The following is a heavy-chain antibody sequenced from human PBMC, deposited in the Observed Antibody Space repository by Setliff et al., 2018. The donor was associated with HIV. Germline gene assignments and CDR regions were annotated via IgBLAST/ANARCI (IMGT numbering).Heavy chain of an antibody. D-gene: IGHD1-26*01. J-gene: IGHJ6*02. CDR1: GYTFTRYA. CDR3: ARKRVGFDGIDV. Sequence: ASVKVSCKTSGYTFTRYAISWVRQAPGQGLEWMGWINPNSGATSYAQKFHGWVTLTRDTSITTAYLEVRSDDTAVYYCARKRVGFDGIDVWGQGTTVTVSS. CDR2: INPNSGAT. V-gene: IGHV1-2*04.